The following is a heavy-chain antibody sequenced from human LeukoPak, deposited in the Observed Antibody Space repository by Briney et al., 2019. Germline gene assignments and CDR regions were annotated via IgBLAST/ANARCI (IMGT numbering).Heavy chain of an antibody. CDR1: GFTFDDYG. CDR2: INWNGGST. CDR3: ARAGGDYFSFDY. D-gene: IGHD4-17*01. V-gene: IGHV3-20*01. J-gene: IGHJ4*02. Sequence: GGFLRLSCAASGFTFDDYGMSWVRQAPGKGLEWVSGINWNGGSTGYADSVKGRFTISRDNAKNSLYLQMNSLRAEDTALYHCARAGGDYFSFDYWGQGTLVTVSS.